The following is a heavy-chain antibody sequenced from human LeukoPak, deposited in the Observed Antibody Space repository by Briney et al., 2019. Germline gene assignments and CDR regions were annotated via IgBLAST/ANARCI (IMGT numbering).Heavy chain of an antibody. Sequence: PGGSLRLSCAASGFTFSSYAIHWVRQAPGKGLEWVAVISYDGSNKYYADSVKGRFTISRDNSKNTLYLQMNSLRAEDTAVYYCARSRITMVRGATDYWGQGTLVTVSS. CDR3: ARSRITMVRGATDY. D-gene: IGHD3-10*01. CDR1: GFTFSSYA. J-gene: IGHJ4*02. CDR2: ISYDGSNK. V-gene: IGHV3-30-3*01.